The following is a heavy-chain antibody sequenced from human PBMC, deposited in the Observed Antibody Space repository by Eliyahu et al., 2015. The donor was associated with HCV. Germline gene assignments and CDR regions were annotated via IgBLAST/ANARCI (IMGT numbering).Heavy chain of an antibody. CDR1: VGSXXTXX. CDR2: IHYSGST. CDR3: ASGGGGIAVTGTGGWFDP. V-gene: IGHV4-59*01. D-gene: IGHD6-13*01. Sequence: QVQLQESGPGLVKPSETLSLPCTVSVGSXXTXXWSWIRQPPGKGLEWIGYIHYSGSTNYNPSLKSRVTISLDTSKNQFSLNLTSVTAADTAMYYCASGGGGIAVTGTGGWFDPWGQGTLVTVSS. J-gene: IGHJ5*02.